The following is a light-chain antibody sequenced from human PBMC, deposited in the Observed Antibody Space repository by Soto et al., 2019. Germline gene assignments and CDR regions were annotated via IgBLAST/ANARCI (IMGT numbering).Light chain of an antibody. V-gene: IGKV3-11*01. J-gene: IGKJ5*01. Sequence: EIVMTQSPDTLFVSLGEGATLSCRASQSVSSHLAWYQHKPGQAPRLLIYGASTRASGIPARFSGSGSGTDFTLTISSLEPEDFAVYYCQQRSNWPTFGQGTRLAIK. CDR1: QSVSSH. CDR3: QQRSNWPT. CDR2: GAS.